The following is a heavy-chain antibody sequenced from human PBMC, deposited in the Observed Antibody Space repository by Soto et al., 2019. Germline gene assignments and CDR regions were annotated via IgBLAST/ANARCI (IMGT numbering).Heavy chain of an antibody. Sequence: ASVKVSCKASGGTFSSYAIGWVRQAPGQGLEWMGGIIPIFGTANYAQKFQGRVTITADESTSTAYMELSSLRSEDTAVYYCARSYYDFWSGYYYYYYGMDVWGQGTTVTVSS. D-gene: IGHD3-3*01. CDR3: ARSYYDFWSGYYYYYYGMDV. V-gene: IGHV1-69*13. CDR1: GGTFSSYA. CDR2: IIPIFGTA. J-gene: IGHJ6*02.